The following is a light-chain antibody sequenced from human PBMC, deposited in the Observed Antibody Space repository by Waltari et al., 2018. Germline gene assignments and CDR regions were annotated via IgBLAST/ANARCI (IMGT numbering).Light chain of an antibody. CDR1: QSISSW. Sequence: DTQMTQSPSTLSASVGDTVTITCRASQSISSWLAWYQQKPGKAPKLLIFHASSLESGVPSRFSGGGSGVEFTLTISSLQPADFATYYCQQLNTYPLTFGGGTKVDIK. J-gene: IGKJ4*01. V-gene: IGKV1-5*01. CDR2: HAS. CDR3: QQLNTYPLT.